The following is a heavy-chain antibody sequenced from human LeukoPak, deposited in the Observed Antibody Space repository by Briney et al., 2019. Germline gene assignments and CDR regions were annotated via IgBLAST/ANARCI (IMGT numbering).Heavy chain of an antibody. CDR1: GGSISSSSYY. CDR2: IFYSGST. CDR3: ARTPSDAAAFDY. D-gene: IGHD6-13*01. V-gene: IGHV4-61*05. J-gene: IGHJ4*02. Sequence: SETLSLTCTVSGGSISSSSYYWSWIRQPPGKGLEWIAYIFYSGSTNYSPSLRSRLTISLDTSKNQFSLKLSSVTAADTAVYYCARTPSDAAAFDYWGQGTLVTVSS.